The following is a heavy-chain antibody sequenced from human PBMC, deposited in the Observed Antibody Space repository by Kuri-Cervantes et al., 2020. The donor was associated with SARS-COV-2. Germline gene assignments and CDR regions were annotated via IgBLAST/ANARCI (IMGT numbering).Heavy chain of an antibody. Sequence: SETLSLTCAISGDSVSSNSAGWNWIRQSPSRGLEWPGRTYYGSKWYHDYAVSVKSRIIINPDTSKNQFSLKLSSVTAADTAVYYCARGGSMIVVRRYFDYWGQGTLVTVSS. CDR3: ARGGSMIVVRRYFDY. D-gene: IGHD3-22*01. CDR2: TYYGSKWYH. CDR1: GDSVSSNSAG. J-gene: IGHJ4*02. V-gene: IGHV6-1*01.